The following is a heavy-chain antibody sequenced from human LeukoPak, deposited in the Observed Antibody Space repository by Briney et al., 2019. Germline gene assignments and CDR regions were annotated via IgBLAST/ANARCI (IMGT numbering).Heavy chain of an antibody. J-gene: IGHJ4*02. Sequence: GGSLRLSCAASGFIVSSKYMSWVRQAPGKGLEWVSVIYSGGSTHYADSVKGRFTISRDNSKNMLYLQMNSLRAEDTAIYYCATYRQVLLPFESWGQGTLVTVSS. CDR2: IYSGGST. CDR3: ATYRQVLLPFES. D-gene: IGHD2-8*02. CDR1: GFIVSSKY. V-gene: IGHV3-66*01.